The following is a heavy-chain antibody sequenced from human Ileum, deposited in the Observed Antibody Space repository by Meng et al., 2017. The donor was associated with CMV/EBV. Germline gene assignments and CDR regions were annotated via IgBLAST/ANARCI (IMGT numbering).Heavy chain of an antibody. D-gene: IGHD6-13*01. CDR2: IYHSGST. V-gene: IGHV4-4*02. CDR3: ARTPYISGYSSSWTSRAGMDV. J-gene: IGHJ6*02. Sequence: SETLSLTCAVSGGSISSSNWWSWVRQPPGKGLEWIGEIYHSGSTNYNPSLKSRVTISVDKSKNQFSLKLSSVTAADTAVYYCARTPYISGYSSSWTSRAGMDVWGQGTTVTVSS. CDR1: GGSISSSNW.